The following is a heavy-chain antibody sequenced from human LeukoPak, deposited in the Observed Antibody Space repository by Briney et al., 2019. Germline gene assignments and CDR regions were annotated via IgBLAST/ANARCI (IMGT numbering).Heavy chain of an antibody. CDR3: VRGRMCSSTSCYHNWFDP. V-gene: IGHV4-34*01. Sequence: PSETLSLTCAVYGGSFSGYYWSWIRQPPGKGLEWIGEINHSGSTNYNPSLKSRVTISVDTSKNQFSLKLSSVTAADTAVYYCVRGRMCSSTSCYHNWFDPWGQGTLVTVSS. J-gene: IGHJ5*02. CDR1: GGSFSGYY. D-gene: IGHD2-2*01. CDR2: INHSGST.